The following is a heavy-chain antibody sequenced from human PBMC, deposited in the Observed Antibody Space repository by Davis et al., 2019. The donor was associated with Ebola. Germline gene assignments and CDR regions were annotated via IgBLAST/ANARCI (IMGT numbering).Heavy chain of an antibody. CDR3: ARVDSSGYYYGMDV. CDR1: GFNVNTNY. J-gene: IGHJ6*02. CDR2: IYRGGGT. D-gene: IGHD3-3*01. Sequence: GGSLRLSCAASGFNVNTNYMSWVRQAPGKGLEWVSLIYRGGGTYYADSVKGRFTISRDNSKNTLFLQMNSLRVEDTAVYYCARVDSSGYYYGMDVWGQGTTVTVSS. V-gene: IGHV3-53*01.